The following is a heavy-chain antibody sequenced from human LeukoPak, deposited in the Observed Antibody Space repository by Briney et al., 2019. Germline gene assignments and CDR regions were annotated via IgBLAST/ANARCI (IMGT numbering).Heavy chain of an antibody. CDR3: ARASTVLRAFDI. D-gene: IGHD4-17*01. CDR2: INHSGST. Sequence: SETLSLTCAVYGGSFSGYYWSWIRQPPGKGLEWIGEINHSGSTNYNPSLKSRVTISVDTSKNQFSLKLSSVTAADTAAYYCARASTVLRAFDIWGQGTMVTVSS. J-gene: IGHJ3*02. CDR1: GGSFSGYY. V-gene: IGHV4-34*01.